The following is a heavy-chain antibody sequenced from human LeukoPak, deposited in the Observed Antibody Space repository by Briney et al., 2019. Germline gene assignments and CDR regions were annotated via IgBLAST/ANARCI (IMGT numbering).Heavy chain of an antibody. D-gene: IGHD1-26*01. J-gene: IGHJ4*02. CDR2: ISSSSSYI. V-gene: IGHV3-21*01. Sequence: GGSLRLSCAASGFTFSSYSMNWVRQAPGKGLEWVSSISSSSSYIYYADSVKGRFTISRDNAKNSLYLQMNGLRAEDTAVYYCARGSAADRGFDYWGQGTLVTVSS. CDR1: GFTFSSYS. CDR3: ARGSAADRGFDY.